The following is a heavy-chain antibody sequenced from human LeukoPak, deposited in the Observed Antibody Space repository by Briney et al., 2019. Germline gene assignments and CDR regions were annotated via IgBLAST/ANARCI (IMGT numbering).Heavy chain of an antibody. D-gene: IGHD6-13*01. CDR2: ISSSGST. Sequence: PSETLSLTCTVSGDSISSGDYYWSWIRQPAGKGLEWIGRISSSGSTNYNPSLKSRVTMSVDTSKNQFSLKLSSVTAADTAVYYCARDCPGIAAAGTSAIFDYWGQGTLVTVSS. V-gene: IGHV4-61*02. J-gene: IGHJ4*02. CDR3: ARDCPGIAAAGTSAIFDY. CDR1: GDSISSGDYY.